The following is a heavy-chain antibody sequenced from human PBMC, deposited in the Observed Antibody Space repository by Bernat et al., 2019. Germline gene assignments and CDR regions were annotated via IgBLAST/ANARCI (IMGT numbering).Heavy chain of an antibody. CDR2: IFWNAHT. J-gene: IGHJ4*02. CDR1: GFSLSTSGVG. Sequence: QITLKESGPTLVKPSQTLTLTCTFSGFSLSTSGVGVGWIRQPPGKALEWLALIFWNAHTPYNPSLMSRLSITKDTSTGQVVLTMTNMDPADTATYYCAHRRGEHWSGGYFDFWGQGTLVTVSS. V-gene: IGHV2-5*01. D-gene: IGHD1-26*01. CDR3: AHRRGEHWSGGYFDF.